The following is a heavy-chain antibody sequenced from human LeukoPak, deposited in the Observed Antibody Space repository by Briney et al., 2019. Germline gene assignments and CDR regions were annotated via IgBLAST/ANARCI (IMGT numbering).Heavy chain of an antibody. Sequence: GGSLRLSCAASGFTFSSYGMHWVRQAPGKGLEWVAVISYDGSNKYYADSVMGRFTISRDNSKNTLYLQMNSLRAEDTAMYFCAKVGGSGSYQNTPFDYWGQGTLVSVSS. CDR2: ISYDGSNK. D-gene: IGHD3-10*01. CDR3: AKVGGSGSYQNTPFDY. V-gene: IGHV3-30*18. CDR1: GFTFSSYG. J-gene: IGHJ4*02.